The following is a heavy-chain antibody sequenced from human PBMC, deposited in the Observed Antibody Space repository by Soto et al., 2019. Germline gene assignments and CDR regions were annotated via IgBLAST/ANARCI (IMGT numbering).Heavy chain of an antibody. CDR2: INAGNGNT. CDR1: GYTFTSYA. Sequence: QVQLVQSGAEVKKPGASVKVSCKASGYTFTSYAMHWVRQAPGQRLEWMGWINAGNGNTKYSQKFQGRVTITRDTSANSAYMELSSLRSEDTAVYYCAPPPRWGTSCYSYWGQGTLVTVSS. V-gene: IGHV1-3*01. CDR3: APPPRWGTSCYSY. J-gene: IGHJ4*02. D-gene: IGHD2-2*02.